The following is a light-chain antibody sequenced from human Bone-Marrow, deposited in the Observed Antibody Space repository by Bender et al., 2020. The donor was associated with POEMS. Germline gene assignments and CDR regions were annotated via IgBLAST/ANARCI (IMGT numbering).Light chain of an antibody. CDR3: ASWDDTLSRPVL. J-gene: IGLJ2*01. CDR1: SSNIGADSD. Sequence: QSVLTQPPSVSGVPGQRVTISCTGSSSNIGADSDVHWYQQLPGTAPKLLIYGNSNRPSGVPDRFSGSKSGTSASLAISGLQSEDEADYYCASWDDTLSRPVLFGGGTKLTVL. V-gene: IGLV1-40*01. CDR2: GNS.